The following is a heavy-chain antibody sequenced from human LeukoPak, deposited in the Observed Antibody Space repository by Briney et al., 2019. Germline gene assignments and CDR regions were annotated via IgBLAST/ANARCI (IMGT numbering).Heavy chain of an antibody. CDR2: IYSGGST. CDR1: GFTVSSNY. V-gene: IGHV3-53*01. CDR3: ARDGYYGSGSY. D-gene: IGHD3-10*01. J-gene: IGHJ4*02. Sequence: GGSLRLSCAASGFTVSSNYMSWVRQAPGQGLEWVSGIYSGGSTYYADSVKGRFTISRDNSRNTLYLQMNSLRVEDTAMYHCARDGYYGSGSYWGQGTLVTVSS.